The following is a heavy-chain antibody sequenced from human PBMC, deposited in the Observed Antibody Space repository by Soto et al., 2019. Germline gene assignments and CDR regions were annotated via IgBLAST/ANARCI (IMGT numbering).Heavy chain of an antibody. CDR2: ISSSSDYI. V-gene: IGHV3-21*01. J-gene: IGHJ4*02. D-gene: IGHD6-19*01. Sequence: GGSRRLSCAASGFTFGFPSMNWVRQAPGKGLEWVSSISSSSDYIYYADSVKGRFTVSRDNAKNALYLQMNSLRAEDTAVYYCARDGSGWSRDCWGQGTPVTVSS. CDR3: ARDGSGWSRDC. CDR1: GFTFGFPS.